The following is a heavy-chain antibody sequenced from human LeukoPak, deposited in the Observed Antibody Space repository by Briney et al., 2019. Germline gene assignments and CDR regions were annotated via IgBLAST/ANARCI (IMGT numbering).Heavy chain of an antibody. D-gene: IGHD6-19*01. Sequence: SETLSLTCAVYGGSFSGYYWSWIRQPPGKGLEWIGEINHSGSTNYNPSLKSRVTISVDTSKNQFSLKLSSVTAADTAVYYCARALGYSSGWSPKGVTHYFDYWGQGTLVTVPS. J-gene: IGHJ4*02. V-gene: IGHV4-34*01. CDR3: ARALGYSSGWSPKGVTHYFDY. CDR1: GGSFSGYY. CDR2: INHSGST.